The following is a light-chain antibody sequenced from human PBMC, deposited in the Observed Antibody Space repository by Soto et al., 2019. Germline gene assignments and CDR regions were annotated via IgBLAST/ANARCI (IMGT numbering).Light chain of an antibody. CDR2: GAF. V-gene: IGKV3-15*01. CDR3: QQYDKWPYT. Sequence: EIVLTQSPATLSVSPGERATLSCRTSQSVGRNLAWYQQKPGQAPRLLIYGAFIRAPGFPVTFRGTGSGSEFTLTITSLQSEDGALYYCQQYDKWPYTFGQGTKVDI. CDR1: QSVGRN. J-gene: IGKJ2*01.